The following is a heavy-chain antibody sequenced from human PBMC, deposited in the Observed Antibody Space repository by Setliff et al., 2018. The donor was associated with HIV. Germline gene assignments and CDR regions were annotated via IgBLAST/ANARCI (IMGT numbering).Heavy chain of an antibody. CDR1: GGSIRSYY. J-gene: IGHJ5*02. CDR2: IYYSGST. Sequence: SETLSLTCTVSGGSIRSYYWSWVRQPPGKGLEWIGYIYYSGSTNYNPSLKSRVTISVDTSKHQFSLKLTSVTAADTAVYYCARSVTFLVDWFDPWGRGTLVTVSS. CDR3: ARSVTFLVDWFDP. D-gene: IGHD4-17*01. V-gene: IGHV4-59*12.